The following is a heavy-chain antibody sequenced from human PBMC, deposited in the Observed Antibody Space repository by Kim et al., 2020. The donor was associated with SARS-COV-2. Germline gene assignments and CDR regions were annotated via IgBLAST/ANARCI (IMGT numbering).Heavy chain of an antibody. Sequence: GGSLRLSCAASGFTFSSYSMNWVRQAPGKGLEWVSSISSSSSYIYYADSVKGRFTISRDNAKNSLYLQMNSLRAEDTAVYYCARDTKYYYDSSGYYYAFPLDYWGQGTLVTVSS. V-gene: IGHV3-21*01. CDR3: ARDTKYYYDSSGYYYAFPLDY. CDR1: GFTFSSYS. CDR2: ISSSSSYI. D-gene: IGHD3-22*01. J-gene: IGHJ4*02.